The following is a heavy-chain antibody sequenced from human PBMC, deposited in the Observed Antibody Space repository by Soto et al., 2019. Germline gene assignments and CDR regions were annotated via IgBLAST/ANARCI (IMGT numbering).Heavy chain of an antibody. CDR2: FNTDGTS. J-gene: IGHJ6*02. V-gene: IGHV4-4*07. Sequence: SETLSLTCAVPGASVSSYYWSWIRQPAGKGLEWIGRFNTDGTSNYNPSLRSRVTMSVDTSKNQFSLKLTSLTAADTATYYCARERVVARGRPGTDVWGQGTRVTVSS. CDR3: ARERVVARGRPGTDV. CDR1: GASVSSYY. D-gene: IGHD2-2*01.